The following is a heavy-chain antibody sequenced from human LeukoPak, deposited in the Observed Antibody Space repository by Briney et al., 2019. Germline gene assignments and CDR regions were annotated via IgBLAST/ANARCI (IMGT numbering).Heavy chain of an antibody. V-gene: IGHV3-21*01. D-gene: IGHD3-22*01. CDR3: ARDRLYYYDSSVYRWFDP. J-gene: IGHJ5*02. Sequence: PGGSLRLSCAASGFTFSSYNMNWVRQAPGKGLEWVSSISSSSSYIYYADSVKGRFTISRDNAKNSLYLQMNSLRAEDTAVYYCARDRLYYYDSSVYRWFDPWDQGTLVTVSS. CDR1: GFTFSSYN. CDR2: ISSSSSYI.